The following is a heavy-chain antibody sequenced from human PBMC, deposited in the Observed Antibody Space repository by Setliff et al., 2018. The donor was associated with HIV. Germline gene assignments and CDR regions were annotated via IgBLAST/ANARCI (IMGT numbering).Heavy chain of an antibody. CDR3: ARDAGGSVGNYYFDY. J-gene: IGHJ4*02. CDR2: VYYRAKTGATT. Sequence: SETLSLTCSVSGGSIRSHYWSWIRQAPGKGLQWIGNVYYRAKTGATTDHNPSLRSRISISLDVSKNQLSLRLRSVTAADTAVYYCARDAGGSVGNYYFDYWGQGTLVTVSS. CDR1: GGSIRSHY. D-gene: IGHD2-15*01. V-gene: IGHV4-59*11.